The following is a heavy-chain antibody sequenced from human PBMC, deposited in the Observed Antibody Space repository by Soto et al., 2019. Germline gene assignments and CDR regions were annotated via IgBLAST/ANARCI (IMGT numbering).Heavy chain of an antibody. J-gene: IGHJ5*02. CDR2: IYYSGST. V-gene: IGHV4-59*01. D-gene: IGHD6-6*01. CDR1: GCSISSYY. CDR3: ARGWRQLVPNWFDP. Sequence: SETLSLTCTVSGCSISSYYWSWIRQPPGKGLEWIGYIYYSGSTNYNPSLKSRVTISVDTSKNQFSLKLSSVTAADTAVYYCARGWRQLVPNWFDPLGQGTLVTGSS.